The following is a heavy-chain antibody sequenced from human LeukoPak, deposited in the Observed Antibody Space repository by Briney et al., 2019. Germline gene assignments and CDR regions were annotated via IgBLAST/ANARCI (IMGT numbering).Heavy chain of an antibody. CDR2: IRYDGSNK. CDR1: GFTFSCYG. Sequence: AGSLTLSCTASGFTFSCYGVHWVRQATGKGLEWVAFIRYDGSNKYYADSVEGRFTISRDSSKNTLYLQMNGLRAEDTALYYCAKDLSSRPYFDYWGQGTLVSVSS. J-gene: IGHJ4*02. V-gene: IGHV3-30*02. CDR3: AKDLSSRPYFDY.